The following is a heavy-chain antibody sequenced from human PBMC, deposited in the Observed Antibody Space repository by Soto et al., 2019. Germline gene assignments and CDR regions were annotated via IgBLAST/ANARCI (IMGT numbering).Heavy chain of an antibody. Sequence: QVQLVQSGAEVKKPGSSVKVSCKASGGTFSSYAISWVRQAPGQGLEWMGGIIPIFGTANYAQKFQGRVTITADESTSTAYMELSSLRSEDTDVYYCARTTTTRITIFGVVTYYYGMDVWGQGTTVTVSS. CDR3: ARTTTTRITIFGVVTYYYGMDV. V-gene: IGHV1-69*01. J-gene: IGHJ6*02. CDR2: IIPIFGTA. D-gene: IGHD3-3*01. CDR1: GGTFSSYA.